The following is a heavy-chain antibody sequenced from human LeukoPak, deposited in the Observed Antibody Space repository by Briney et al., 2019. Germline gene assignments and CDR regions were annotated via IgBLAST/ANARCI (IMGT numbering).Heavy chain of an antibody. V-gene: IGHV3-33*01. J-gene: IGHJ4*02. Sequence: GGSLRLSCAGSGFTFGGYGMHWFRQTPGKGLEWVAVIAYDGSRAFYADSVKGRFTISRDNTKNTMSVQMDDLRAEDTAVYYCTRYNNAHFDYWGQGTLVTVSS. CDR2: IAYDGSRA. CDR3: TRYNNAHFDY. D-gene: IGHD1-14*01. CDR1: GFTFGGYG.